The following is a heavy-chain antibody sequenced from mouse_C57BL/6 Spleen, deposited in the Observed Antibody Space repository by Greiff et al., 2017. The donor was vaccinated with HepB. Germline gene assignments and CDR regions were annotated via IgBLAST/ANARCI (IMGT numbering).Heavy chain of an antibody. CDR1: GFSFTSYA. CDR2: IWTGGGT. J-gene: IGHJ3*01. D-gene: IGHD2-13*01. V-gene: IGHV2-9-1*01. Sequence: QVQLKESGPGLVAPSQCLSITCTVSGFSFTSYAISWVRQPPGKGLEWLGVIWTGGGTNYNSALKSRLSISKDNSKSQVFLKMNSLQTDDTARYYCGRNRGDLGAFAYWGQGTLVTVSA. CDR3: GRNRGDLGAFAY.